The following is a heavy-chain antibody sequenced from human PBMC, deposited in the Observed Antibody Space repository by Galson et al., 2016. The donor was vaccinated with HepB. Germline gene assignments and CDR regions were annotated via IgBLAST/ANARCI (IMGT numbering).Heavy chain of an antibody. D-gene: IGHD3-10*01. CDR3: AKDMNGEYDALDI. V-gene: IGHV3-9*01. CDR2: ISWNSGSI. Sequence: SLRLSCAASGFTFDDYAMHWVRQAPGKGLEWVSGISWNSGSIGYADSVKGRFTISRDNDKNSLYLQMNSLRAEDTALYDCAKDMNGEYDALDIWGQGTMVTVSS. CDR1: GFTFDDYA. J-gene: IGHJ3*02.